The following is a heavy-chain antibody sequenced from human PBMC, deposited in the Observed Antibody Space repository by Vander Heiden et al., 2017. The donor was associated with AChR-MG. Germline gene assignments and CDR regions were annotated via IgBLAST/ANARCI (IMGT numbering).Heavy chain of an antibody. CDR1: GGSFIGYY. Sequence: QVQLQQRGAGLLKPSATLSLTCAVYGGSFIGYYSTWDRLRPGKGLEWIGEINHSGSTHYNPSLKERVTESVDTSKNQFSLKLSAVTAADTAVYYCAINLVDIVATIPGDYYYYGMDVWGQGTTVTVSS. CDR2: INHSGST. D-gene: IGHD5-12*01. CDR3: AINLVDIVATIPGDYYYYGMDV. J-gene: IGHJ6*02. V-gene: IGHV4-34*01.